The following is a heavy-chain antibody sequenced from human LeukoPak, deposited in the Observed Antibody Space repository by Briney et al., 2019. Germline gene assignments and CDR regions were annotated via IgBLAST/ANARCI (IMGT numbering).Heavy chain of an antibody. J-gene: IGHJ6*02. Sequence: ASVKVSCKASGFTFTSSAMQWVRQARGQRLEWIGWIVVGSGNTNYAQKFQERVTITRDMSTSTAYTELSSLRSEDTAVYYWAVQVRYCGGDCYLNYYYYYGMDVWGQGTTVTVSS. D-gene: IGHD2-21*02. CDR1: GFTFTSSA. V-gene: IGHV1-58*02. CDR2: IVVGSGNT. CDR3: AVQVRYCGGDCYLNYYYYYGMDV.